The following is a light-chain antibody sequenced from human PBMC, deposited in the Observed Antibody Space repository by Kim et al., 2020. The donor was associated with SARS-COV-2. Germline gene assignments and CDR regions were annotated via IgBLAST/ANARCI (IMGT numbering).Light chain of an antibody. CDR2: GAS. J-gene: IGKJ1*01. CDR1: QSVSSN. Sequence: SPGERAPLSCRASQSVSSNLAWYQHKPGQAPRLLISGASTRATGVPARFSGSGSGTEFTLTITSLQAEDSAVYYCQQYYSWRPWTFGQGTKVDIK. V-gene: IGKV3-15*01. CDR3: QQYYSWRPWT.